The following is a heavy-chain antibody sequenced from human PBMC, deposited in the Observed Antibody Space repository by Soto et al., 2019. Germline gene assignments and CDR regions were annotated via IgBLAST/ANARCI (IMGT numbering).Heavy chain of an antibody. J-gene: IGHJ4*02. CDR2: ISGSGGST. CDR3: SKVVDMTTMTPH. D-gene: IGHD4-4*01. V-gene: IGHV3-23*01. Sequence: PGGSLRLSCAASGFTFSSYDMRWVRQAPGKGLEWVSTISGSGGSTYYADSVKGRFTVSRDNTRNTLYLQMNSLRAEDTAVYYCSKVVDMTTMTPHWGKGSLVPVSS. CDR1: GFTFSSYD.